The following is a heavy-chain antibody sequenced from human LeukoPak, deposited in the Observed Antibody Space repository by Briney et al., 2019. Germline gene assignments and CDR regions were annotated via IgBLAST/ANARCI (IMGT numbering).Heavy chain of an antibody. J-gene: IGHJ4*02. CDR1: GFTFSSYA. CDR3: AKEGKIRIWNYYQAKQVY. CDR2: ISGSDGTT. D-gene: IGHD1-7*01. Sequence: GGSLRLSCEDSGFTFSSYAMSWVRQAPGKGLEWVSSISGSDGTTYYADSVKGRFTISRDNSKYTLSLQMNSLRDDDTAVYYCAKEGKIRIWNYYQAKQVYWGQGTLVTVSS. V-gene: IGHV3-23*01.